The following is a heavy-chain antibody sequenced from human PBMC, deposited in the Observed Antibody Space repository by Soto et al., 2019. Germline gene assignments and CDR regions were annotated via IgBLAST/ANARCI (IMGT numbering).Heavy chain of an antibody. CDR1: GFSFTNFA. J-gene: IGHJ4*02. V-gene: IGHV3-23*01. D-gene: IGHD2-21*02. Sequence: SGGSLRLSCAASGFSFTNFAMSWVRQAPGKGLEWVAGIGASGDITWYADSVKGRLSISRDNSKNTLYLQLNSLRVEDTAVYYCAKDDFTDRGDDYFDYWGPGTLVTVSS. CDR2: IGASGDIT. CDR3: AKDDFTDRGDDYFDY.